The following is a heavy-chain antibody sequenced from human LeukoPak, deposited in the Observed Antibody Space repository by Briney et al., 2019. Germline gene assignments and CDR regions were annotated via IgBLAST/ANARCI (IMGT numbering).Heavy chain of an antibody. CDR1: GYSIRSGYH. V-gene: IGHV4-38-2*02. CDR3: ARSEINDYMNY. Sequence: SETLSLTCSVSGYSIRSGYHWAWIRQPPGRGLEWIGSINYSEKPYYNPSLKSRVTISVDTSKNQFSLKMTSVTAADTAFYFCARSEINDYMNYWGQGMPVTVSS. CDR2: INYSEKP. D-gene: IGHD4-11*01. J-gene: IGHJ4*02.